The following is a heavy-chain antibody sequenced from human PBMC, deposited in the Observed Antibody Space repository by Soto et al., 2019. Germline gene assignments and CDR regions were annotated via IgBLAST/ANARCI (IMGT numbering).Heavy chain of an antibody. D-gene: IGHD6-19*01. V-gene: IGHV4-34*01. Sequence: QVQLQQWGAGLLKPSETLSLTCAVYGGSLSDYYWNWLRQPPGKGLEWIGEINHRGTASYNPSLKSRLDISVDTASTQFSLKLRSVTAADTAIYYCAKYQWNPGAFDPWGPGTQVTVSS. CDR2: INHRGTA. CDR3: AKYQWNPGAFDP. CDR1: GGSLSDYY. J-gene: IGHJ5*02.